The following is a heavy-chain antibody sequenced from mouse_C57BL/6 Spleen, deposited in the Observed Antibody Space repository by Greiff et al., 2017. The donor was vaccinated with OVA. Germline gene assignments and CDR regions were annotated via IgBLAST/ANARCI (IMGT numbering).Heavy chain of an antibody. CDR1: GYTFTSYW. CDR3: AKGDSSDY. J-gene: IGHJ2*01. D-gene: IGHD3-2*01. Sequence: QVQLQQPGAELVKPGASVKLSCKASGYTFTSYWMQWVKQRPGQGLEWIGEIDPSDSYPNYNQKFKGKATLTVDTSSSTAYMQLSSLTSEDSAVYYCAKGDSSDYWGQGTTLTVSS. V-gene: IGHV1-50*01. CDR2: IDPSDSYP.